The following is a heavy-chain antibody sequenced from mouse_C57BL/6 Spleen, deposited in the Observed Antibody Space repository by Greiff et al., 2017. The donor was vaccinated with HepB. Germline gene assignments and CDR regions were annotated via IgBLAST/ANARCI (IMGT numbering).Heavy chain of an antibody. V-gene: IGHV1-64*01. D-gene: IGHD1-1*01. CDR1: GYTFTSYW. CDR2: IHPNSGST. CDR3: ARDYYGSPRFAY. Sequence: VQLQQPGAELVKPGASVKLSCKASGYTFTSYWMHWVKQRPGQGLEWIGMIHPNSGSTNYNEKFKSKATLTVDKSSSTAYMQLSSLTSEDSAVYYCARDYYGSPRFAYWGQGTLVTVSA. J-gene: IGHJ3*01.